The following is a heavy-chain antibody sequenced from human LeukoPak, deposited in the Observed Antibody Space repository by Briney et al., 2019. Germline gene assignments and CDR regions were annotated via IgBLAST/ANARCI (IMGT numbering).Heavy chain of an antibody. Sequence: SETLSLTCTVSGGSNSSGGYYWSWIRQHPGEGLEWIGYIYYSGSTYYNPSLKSRVTISVDTSKNQFSLKLSSVTAADTAVYYCARDINYYDSSGSDAFDIWAKGQWSPSLQ. CDR2: IYYSGST. CDR1: GGSNSSGGYY. CDR3: ARDINYYDSSGSDAFDI. J-gene: IGHJ3*02. V-gene: IGHV4-31*03. D-gene: IGHD3-22*01.